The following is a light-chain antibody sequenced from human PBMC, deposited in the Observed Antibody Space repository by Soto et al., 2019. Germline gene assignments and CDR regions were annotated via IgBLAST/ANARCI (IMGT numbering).Light chain of an antibody. J-gene: IGKJ1*01. CDR2: DAS. V-gene: IGKV1-5*01. CDR1: QSIRSW. CDR3: QQYNSYWT. Sequence: DIQMTQSPSTLSASIGDRVTITCRASQSIRSWLAWYQQKPGRATKLLIYDASSLESGVPSRFSGSGSGTEFTITISSLQPDDFAIYYCQQYNSYWTFGQGTKVEIK.